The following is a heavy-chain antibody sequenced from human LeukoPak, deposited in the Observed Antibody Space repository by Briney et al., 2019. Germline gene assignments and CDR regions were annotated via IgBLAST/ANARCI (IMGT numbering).Heavy chain of an antibody. CDR3: ARDRHCSSSSCYGL. V-gene: IGHV3-66*01. Sequence: PGGSLRLSCAASGFTVSNNYMRWVRQAPGKGLEWVPLIYSGGSTYYADSVKGRFTISRDNSKNTLYLQMNSLRAEDTAVYYCARDRHCSSSSCYGLWGQGTRVTVSS. CDR2: IYSGGST. CDR1: GFTVSNNY. D-gene: IGHD2-2*01. J-gene: IGHJ4*02.